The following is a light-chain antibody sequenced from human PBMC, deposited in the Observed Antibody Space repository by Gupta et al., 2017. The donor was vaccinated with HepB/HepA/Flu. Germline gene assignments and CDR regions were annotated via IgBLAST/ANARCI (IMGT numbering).Light chain of an antibody. V-gene: IGKV2-28*01. Sequence: DIVMTQSPLSLPVTPGEPASISCRSSQSLLHSNGYNYLDWYLQKPGQSPQLLIYLNSNRASGVPDRFSGSGSGTDFTLKISRVDGEDVGVYYCRQDLQTPYNFGQGTKVEIK. CDR1: QSLLHSNGYNY. J-gene: IGKJ2*01. CDR3: RQDLQTPYN. CDR2: LNS.